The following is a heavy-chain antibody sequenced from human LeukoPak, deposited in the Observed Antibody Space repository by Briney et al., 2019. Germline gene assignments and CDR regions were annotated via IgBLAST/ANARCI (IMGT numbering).Heavy chain of an antibody. D-gene: IGHD1-26*01. Sequence: SGTLSLTCTISGGSINSHFWSWIRQPAGKGLEWIGRIHSTGNPNYNPSLRSRVTMSVDTSKNRFSLKVSSVTAADTAVYYCAREGVQGGKYDAFDIWGQGTMVTVSS. J-gene: IGHJ3*02. CDR1: GGSINSHF. CDR3: AREGVQGGKYDAFDI. V-gene: IGHV4-4*07. CDR2: IHSTGNP.